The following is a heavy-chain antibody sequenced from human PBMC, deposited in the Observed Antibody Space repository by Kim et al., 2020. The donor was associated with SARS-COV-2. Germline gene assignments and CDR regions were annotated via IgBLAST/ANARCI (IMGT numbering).Heavy chain of an antibody. D-gene: IGHD1-26*01. V-gene: IGHV5-51*01. CDR2: IDPSDSDF. Sequence: GESLKISCKASGYSFGSYRIGWVRQMPGKGLEWMGIIDPSDSDFRYSPSFQGQVTISVDKSISTAYLQWNSLKASDTAMYYCARRFTSREPFDYWGQGTLVTVSS. CDR1: GYSFGSYR. CDR3: ARRFTSREPFDY. J-gene: IGHJ4*02.